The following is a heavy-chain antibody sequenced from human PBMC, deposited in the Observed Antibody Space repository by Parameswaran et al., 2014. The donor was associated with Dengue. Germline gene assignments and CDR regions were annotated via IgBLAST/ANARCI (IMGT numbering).Heavy chain of an antibody. CDR1: GFTFSSYA. Sequence: SLKISCAASGFTFSSYAMHWVRQAPGKGLEWVAVISYDGSNKYYADSVKGRFTISRDNSKNTLYLQMNSLRAEDTAVYYCARERGRSSSFWFDPWGQGTLVTVSS. J-gene: IGHJ5*02. D-gene: IGHD3-16*01. V-gene: IGHV3-30*04. CDR3: ARERGRSSSFWFDP. CDR2: ISYDGSNK.